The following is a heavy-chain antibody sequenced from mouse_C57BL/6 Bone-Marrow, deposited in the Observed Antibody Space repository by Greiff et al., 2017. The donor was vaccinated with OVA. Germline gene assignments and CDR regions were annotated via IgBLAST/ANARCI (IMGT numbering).Heavy chain of an antibody. D-gene: IGHD1-2*01. J-gene: IGHJ4*01. Sequence: VQLQQSGAELARPGASVKLSCKASGYTFTSSGISWVKQRTGQGLEWIGEIYPRSGNTYYNEKFKGKATLTADKSSSTAYMERRSLTSEDSAVYFCARSAHYYAMDYWGQGTSVTVSS. CDR1: GYTFTSSG. CDR3: ARSAHYYAMDY. CDR2: IYPRSGNT. V-gene: IGHV1-81*01.